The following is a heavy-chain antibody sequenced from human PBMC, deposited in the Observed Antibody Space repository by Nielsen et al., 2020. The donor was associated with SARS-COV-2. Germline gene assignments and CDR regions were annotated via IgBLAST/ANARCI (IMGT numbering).Heavy chain of an antibody. CDR1: GFTFSSLW. Sequence: GESLKISCAASGFTFSSLWMSWVRQVPGKGLEWVADIKPDGSEKVYVDSVKGRFTISRDNAKNSMSLQMNSLRVEDTAVYYCARDWSSGSGSSYYYYGMDVWGQGTTVTVSS. V-gene: IGHV3-7*01. J-gene: IGHJ6*02. CDR3: ARDWSSGSGSSYYYYGMDV. D-gene: IGHD3-10*01. CDR2: IKPDGSEK.